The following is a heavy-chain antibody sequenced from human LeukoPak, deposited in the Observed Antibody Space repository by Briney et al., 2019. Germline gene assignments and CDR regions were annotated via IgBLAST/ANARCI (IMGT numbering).Heavy chain of an antibody. J-gene: IGHJ4*02. CDR2: IKQDGSEK. V-gene: IGHV3-7*01. CDR1: GFTFSSYW. D-gene: IGHD3-3*01. Sequence: GGSLRLPCAASGFTFSSYWMSWVRQAPGKGLEWVANIKQDGSEKYYVDSVKGRFTISRDNAKNSLYLQMNSLRAEDTAVYYCATTKIWSGYYSSGYYFDYWGQGTLVTVSS. CDR3: ATTKIWSGYYSSGYYFDY.